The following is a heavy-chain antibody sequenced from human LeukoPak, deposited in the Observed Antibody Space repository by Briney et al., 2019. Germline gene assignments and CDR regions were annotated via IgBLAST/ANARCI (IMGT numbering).Heavy chain of an antibody. CDR3: AKLPHSSGWHLGY. CDR1: GFTFSSYA. V-gene: IGHV3-23*01. CDR2: ISGSGGST. Sequence: GRSLRLSCAASGFTFSSYAMSWVRQAPGKGLEWVSAISGSGGSTYYADSVKGRFTISRDNSKNTLYLQMNSLRAEDTAVYYCAKLPHSSGWHLGYWGQGTLVTVSS. D-gene: IGHD6-19*01. J-gene: IGHJ4*02.